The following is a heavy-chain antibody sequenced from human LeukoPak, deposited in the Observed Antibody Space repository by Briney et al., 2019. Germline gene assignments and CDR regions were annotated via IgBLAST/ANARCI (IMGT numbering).Heavy chain of an antibody. D-gene: IGHD3-10*01. CDR2: ITDSGGST. Sequence: GGSLRLSCAASGFAFSSYALSWVRQAPGKGLEWVSAITDSGGSTYYADSVKGRFTISRDNSKNSLYLRMNSLRTEDAAVYYCAKSPGAYLDYWGQGTLVTVSS. CDR3: AKSPGAYLDY. J-gene: IGHJ4*02. V-gene: IGHV3-23*01. CDR1: GFAFSSYA.